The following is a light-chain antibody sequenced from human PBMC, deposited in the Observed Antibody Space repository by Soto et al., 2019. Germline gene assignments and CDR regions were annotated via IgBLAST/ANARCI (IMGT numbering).Light chain of an antibody. CDR3: QQHSHWPPWT. CDR1: QNVRTF. V-gene: IGKV3-11*01. J-gene: IGKJ1*01. Sequence: EVVLTQSPATLSLSPGERATLSCRASQNVRTFLDWYQQKPGQAPRLLIHGASNRATGIPARFSGSGSGTDFTLTISSLEPEDFAVYYCQQHSHWPPWTFGQGTRWISN. CDR2: GAS.